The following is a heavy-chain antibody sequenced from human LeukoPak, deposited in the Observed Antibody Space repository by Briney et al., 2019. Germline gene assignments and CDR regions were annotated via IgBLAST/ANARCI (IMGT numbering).Heavy chain of an antibody. CDR2: IRSDGGEK. CDR3: VRQAGVS. V-gene: IGHV3-7*01. CDR1: GFTFNSYG. J-gene: IGHJ5*02. D-gene: IGHD6-19*01. Sequence: PGRSLRLSCVASGFTFNSYGVHWVRQVPGKGLEWVANIRSDGGEKNYVDSVNGRFTISRDNAKNSLYLQMNSLRAEDTAVYYCVRQAGVSWGQGTLVTVSS.